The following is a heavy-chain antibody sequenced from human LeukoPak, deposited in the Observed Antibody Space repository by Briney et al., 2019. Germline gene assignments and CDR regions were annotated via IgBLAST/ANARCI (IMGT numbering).Heavy chain of an antibody. J-gene: IGHJ5*02. D-gene: IGHD1-26*01. CDR2: INAGNGNT. CDR1: GYTFTSYA. Sequence: ASVKVSCKASGYTFTSYAMHWDRQAPGRRLEWMGWINAGNGNTKYSQKFQGRVTITRDTSASTAYMELSSLRSEDTAVYYCARDRGSGSYRRFDPWGQGTLVTVSS. V-gene: IGHV1-3*01. CDR3: ARDRGSGSYRRFDP.